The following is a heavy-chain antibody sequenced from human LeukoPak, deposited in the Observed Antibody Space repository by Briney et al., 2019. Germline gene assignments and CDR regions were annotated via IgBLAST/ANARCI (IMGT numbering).Heavy chain of an antibody. CDR1: GFTFDDYA. V-gene: IGHV3-9*03. CDR3: AKGDYYMDV. CDR2: ISWNSGSI. J-gene: IGHJ6*03. Sequence: PGGSLRLSCAASGFTFDDYAMHWVRQAPGKGLEWVSGISWNSGSIGYADSVKGRLTISRDNAKNSLYLQMNSLRAEDMALYYCAKGDYYMDVWGKGTTVTVSS.